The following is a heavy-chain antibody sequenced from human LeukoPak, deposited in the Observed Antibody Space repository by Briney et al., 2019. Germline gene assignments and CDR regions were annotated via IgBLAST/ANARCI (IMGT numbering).Heavy chain of an antibody. CDR2: INWNGGRT. CDR3: ARGVRGSGSWYYFDY. V-gene: IGHV3-20*04. J-gene: IGHJ4*02. Sequence: RPGGSLRLSCAASGFTFDDYGMSWVRQSPGKGLEGVSGINWNGGRTGYADSVKGRFTTSRDKAKISLYLQMNSLRAEDTALYYCARGVRGSGSWYYFDYWGQGTLVTVSS. D-gene: IGHD3-10*01. CDR1: GFTFDDYG.